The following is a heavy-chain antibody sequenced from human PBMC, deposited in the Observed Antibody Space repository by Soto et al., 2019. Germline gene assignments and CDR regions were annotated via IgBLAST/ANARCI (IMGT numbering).Heavy chain of an antibody. J-gene: IGHJ5*01. CDR2: TYYRSRWQT. CDR3: ARLKGNSWLDS. CDR1: GDSVSSNDAT. Sequence: QVQLQQSGPGLVKPSQTLSLTCAIYGDSVSSNDATWDWIRQSPSRGLEWLGRTYYRSRWQTDYAISVKSRISINPDTSNNQVSLQLNSVTPDDTAVYYCARLKGNSWLDSWGQVTLVTVSS. V-gene: IGHV6-1*01.